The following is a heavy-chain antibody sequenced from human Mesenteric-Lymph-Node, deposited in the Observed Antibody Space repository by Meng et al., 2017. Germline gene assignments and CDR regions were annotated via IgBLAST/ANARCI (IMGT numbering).Heavy chain of an antibody. CDR1: GFIFSSFW. D-gene: IGHD3-9*01. J-gene: IGHJ6*02. CDR2: VNSDGGRT. Sequence: GESLKISCAASGFIFSSFWMHWVRQAPGKGLVWVSRVNSDGGRTDYADSVKGRFTISRDNAKNTVYLQINSLRAEDTAVYYCARDLWYDYDIYQYGMEEVWGQGTTVTVSS. CDR3: ARDLWYDYDIYQYGMEEV. V-gene: IGHV3-74*01.